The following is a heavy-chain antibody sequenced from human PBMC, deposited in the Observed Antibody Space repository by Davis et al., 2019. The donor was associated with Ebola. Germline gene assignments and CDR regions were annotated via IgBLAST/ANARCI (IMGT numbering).Heavy chain of an antibody. CDR1: GYTFSRDW. CDR3: GGDGVTAAVDL. D-gene: IGHD2-2*01. V-gene: IGHV3-7*01. CDR2: IKQDESQN. Sequence: PGGSLRLSCVGSGYTFSRDWMTWVRQAPGKGLEWVANIKQDESQNYYVDSVKGRFTISRDNAKNSLYLQRNSLGAEDTAVYYCGGDGVTAAVDLWGQGTLVTVSS. J-gene: IGHJ5*02.